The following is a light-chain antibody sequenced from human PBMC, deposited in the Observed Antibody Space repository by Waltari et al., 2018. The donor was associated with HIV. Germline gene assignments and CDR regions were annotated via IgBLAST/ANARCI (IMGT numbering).Light chain of an antibody. V-gene: IGLV3-1*01. J-gene: IGLJ2*01. CDR3: QAWDSSVV. CDR2: EDS. CDR1: KLGDKY. Sequence: SYELTQPPSVSVSPGQTASITCSGDKLGDKYACWYQQKPGQSPVLVIYEDSKRPSGIPGRFSGSNAGNTATLTISGTQAMEEADYYCQAWDSSVVFGGGTKLTVL.